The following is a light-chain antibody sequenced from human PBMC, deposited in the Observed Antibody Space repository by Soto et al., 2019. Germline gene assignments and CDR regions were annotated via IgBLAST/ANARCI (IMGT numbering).Light chain of an antibody. J-gene: IGLJ1*01. CDR2: GNS. CDR1: SSKIGAGYD. V-gene: IGLV1-40*01. CDR3: QSYDSSLSGSDV. Sequence: QSVLTQPPSVSGAPGQRGTISCPGGSSKIGAGYDVHWYQQLPGTAPKLLIYGNSNRPSGVPDRFSGSKSGTSASLAITGLQAEDEADYYCQSYDSSLSGSDVFGTGTKVTVL.